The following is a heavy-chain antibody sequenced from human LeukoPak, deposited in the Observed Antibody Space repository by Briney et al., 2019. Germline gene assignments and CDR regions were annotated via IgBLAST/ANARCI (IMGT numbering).Heavy chain of an antibody. J-gene: IGHJ5*02. V-gene: IGHV1-2*02. CDR2: INPNSGGT. CDR3: AREGIRYFDWLIDP. CDR1: GYTFTSYD. Sequence: GASVKVSCKASGYTFTSYDINWVRQATGQGLEWMGWINPNSGGTNYAQKFQGRVTMTRDTSISTAYMELSRLRSDDTAVYYCAREGIRYFDWLIDPWGQGTLVTVSS. D-gene: IGHD3-9*01.